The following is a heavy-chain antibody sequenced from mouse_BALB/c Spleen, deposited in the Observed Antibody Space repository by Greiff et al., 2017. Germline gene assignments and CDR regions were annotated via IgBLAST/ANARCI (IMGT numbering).Heavy chain of an antibody. CDR1: GFNIKDTY. J-gene: IGHJ3*01. Sequence: EVQLQESGAELVKPGASVKLSCTASGFNIKDTYMHWVKQRPEQGLEWIGRIDPANGNTKYDPKFQGKATITADTSSNTAYLQLSSLTSEDTAVYYCARELITTYGFAYWGQGTLVTVSA. CDR3: ARELITTYGFAY. V-gene: IGHV14-3*02. CDR2: IDPANGNT. D-gene: IGHD5-5*01.